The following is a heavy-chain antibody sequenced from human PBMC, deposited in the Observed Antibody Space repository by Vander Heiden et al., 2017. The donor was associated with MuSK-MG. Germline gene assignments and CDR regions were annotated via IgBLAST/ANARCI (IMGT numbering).Heavy chain of an antibody. CDR2: INQDGSEK. J-gene: IGHJ4*02. CDR3: ARDWSFEY. Sequence: EVQLVESGGGLVQPGGSLRLSCAASGFTFSSDWMSWVRQAPGKGLEWVANINQDGSEKYYVDSVKGRFTISRDNAKNSLYLQMNSLRAEDTAVYYCARDWSFEYWGQGALVTVSS. V-gene: IGHV3-7*01. CDR1: GFTFSSDW.